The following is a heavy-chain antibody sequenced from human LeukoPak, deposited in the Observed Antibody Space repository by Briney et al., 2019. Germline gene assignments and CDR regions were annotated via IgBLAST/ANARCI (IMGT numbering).Heavy chain of an antibody. J-gene: IGHJ4*02. D-gene: IGHD3-10*01. CDR3: ARDRRHYGSGSYAY. V-gene: IGHV1-2*02. Sequence: ASVKVSCKASGYSFTGYYMHSVRQAPGQRLEWMGWINPKSGGTNYAQKLQGRVTMTTDTSTSTAYMELRSLRSDDTAVYFCARDRRHYGSGSYAYWGQGTLVPVSS. CDR2: INPKSGGT. CDR1: GYSFTGYY.